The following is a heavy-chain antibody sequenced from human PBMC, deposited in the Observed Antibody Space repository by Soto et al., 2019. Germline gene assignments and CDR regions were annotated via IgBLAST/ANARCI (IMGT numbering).Heavy chain of an antibody. Sequence: GGSLRLSCAASGFTFNNYAIHWVRQAPGKGLEWVAVIAYDKSNKYYADPVKGRFTISRDNSKNTLYLQMNSLRAEDTAVYYCAKDPYYYDSSGYPPPLASWGQGTLVTVSS. D-gene: IGHD3-22*01. CDR1: GFTFNNYA. CDR3: AKDPYYYDSSGYPPPLAS. V-gene: IGHV3-30-3*01. CDR2: IAYDKSNK. J-gene: IGHJ5*02.